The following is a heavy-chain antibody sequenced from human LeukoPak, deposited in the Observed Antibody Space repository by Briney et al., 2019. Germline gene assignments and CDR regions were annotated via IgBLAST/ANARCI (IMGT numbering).Heavy chain of an antibody. V-gene: IGHV3-23*01. CDR2: ISGSGSST. J-gene: IGHJ4*02. CDR1: GFTFSSYA. Sequence: PGGSLRLSCAASGFTFSSYAMSWVRQAPGKGLEWVSSISGSGSSTFHEDSVKGRFTISRDNSKNTLYLQMNSLRADDAAVYFCARVLGRLQSLFDYWGQGTLVTVSS. D-gene: IGHD4-4*01. CDR3: ARVLGRLQSLFDY.